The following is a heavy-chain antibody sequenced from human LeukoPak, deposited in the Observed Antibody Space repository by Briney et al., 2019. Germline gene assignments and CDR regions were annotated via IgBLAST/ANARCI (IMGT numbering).Heavy chain of an antibody. CDR1: GGSISSYY. D-gene: IGHD6-13*01. V-gene: IGHV4-59*01. J-gene: IGHJ3*02. CDR3: ARGVWRQQLARGMDAFDI. Sequence: SETLSLTCTVSGGSISSYYWSWIRQPPGKGLEWIGYIYYSGSTNYNPSLKSRVTISVDTSKNQFSLKLSSVTAADTAVYYCARGVWRQQLARGMDAFDIWGQGTMVTVSS. CDR2: IYYSGST.